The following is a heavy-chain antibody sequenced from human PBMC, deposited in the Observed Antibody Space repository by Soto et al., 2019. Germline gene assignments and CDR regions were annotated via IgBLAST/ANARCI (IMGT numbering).Heavy chain of an antibody. Sequence: ASVKVSCKASGYTFTSYGISWVRQAPGQGLEWMGWISAYNGNTNYAQKLQGRVTMTTDTSTSTAYMELRSLRSDDTAVYYCTTVKSSSWYDYYYYYGMDVWGQGTTVTVSS. CDR1: GYTFTSYG. CDR2: ISAYNGNT. J-gene: IGHJ6*02. D-gene: IGHD6-13*01. CDR3: TTVKSSSWYDYYYYYGMDV. V-gene: IGHV1-18*04.